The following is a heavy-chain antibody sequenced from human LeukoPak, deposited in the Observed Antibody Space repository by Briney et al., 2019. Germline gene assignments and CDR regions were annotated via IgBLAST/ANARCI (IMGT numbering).Heavy chain of an antibody. Sequence: PGGSLRLSCEASGYTFSSYEMNWVRQAPGKGLEGVSCISSSGTTEYYADSVKGRLTISRDNAKNSLLLQSNSVRAEDTAVYYCTSGTQIDYWGQGTLVTVSS. CDR1: GYTFSSYE. J-gene: IGHJ4*02. CDR3: TSGTQIDY. D-gene: IGHD1-14*01. V-gene: IGHV3-48*03. CDR2: ISSSGTTE.